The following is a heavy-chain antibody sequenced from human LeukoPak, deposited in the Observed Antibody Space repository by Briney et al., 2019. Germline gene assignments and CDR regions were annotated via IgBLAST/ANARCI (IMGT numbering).Heavy chain of an antibody. CDR3: ARDHYYDSGAYPFDY. V-gene: IGHV3-21*01. Sequence: GGSLRLSCAASAFTFNNYTMNWVRQAPGKGLEWVSSISSSSTYIYYADSVQGRFTISRDNAENSLCLQMNSLRVEDTAVYYCARDHYYDSGAYPFDYWGQGTLVTVSS. CDR2: ISSSSTYI. J-gene: IGHJ4*02. CDR1: AFTFNNYT. D-gene: IGHD3-22*01.